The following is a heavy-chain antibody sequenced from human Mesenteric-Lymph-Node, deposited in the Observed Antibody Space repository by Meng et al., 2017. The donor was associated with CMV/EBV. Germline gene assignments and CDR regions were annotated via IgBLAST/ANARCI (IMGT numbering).Heavy chain of an antibody. CDR1: TVSSYV. Sequence: TVSSYVSTWGRQAPGQGLEWMGWRSAYNGHTNYAQKLQGRVTMTTDKSTSTAYMELTSLRSDDTAVYYCARGLSDTLTGYYIYWFDTWGQGTLVTVSS. J-gene: IGHJ5*02. CDR2: RSAYNGHT. CDR3: ARGLSDTLTGYYIYWFDT. V-gene: IGHV1-18*01. D-gene: IGHD3-9*01.